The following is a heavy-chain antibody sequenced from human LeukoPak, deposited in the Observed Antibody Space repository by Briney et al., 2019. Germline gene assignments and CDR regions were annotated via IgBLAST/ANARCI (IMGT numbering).Heavy chain of an antibody. V-gene: IGHV4-39*07. Sequence: SETLSLTCTVSGGSISSSSYHWGRIRQPPGKGLEWIGSIDYSGSTYYNPSLKSRITISVDTSKIQFSLKLSSVTAADTAVYYCARYASGSYYRGIDYWGQGTLVTVSS. D-gene: IGHD1-26*01. J-gene: IGHJ4*02. CDR3: ARYASGSYYRGIDY. CDR2: IDYSGST. CDR1: GGSISSSSYH.